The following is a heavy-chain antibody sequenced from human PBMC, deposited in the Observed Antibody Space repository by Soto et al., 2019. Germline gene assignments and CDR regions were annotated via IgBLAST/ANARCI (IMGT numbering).Heavy chain of an antibody. D-gene: IGHD4-4*01. J-gene: IGHJ4*02. V-gene: IGHV3-53*01. CDR3: ARGTTVVTAGYY. CDR1: GFAVSSSY. CDR2: IYTGGAT. Sequence: EVQLVESGGGLIQPGGSLRLSCAASGFAVSSSYMSWVRQAPGKGLEWVSVIYTGGATYYADSVKGRFTISRDDSKNTLYLQMNSLRAEVTAVYYCARGTTVVTAGYYWGQGALVTVSS.